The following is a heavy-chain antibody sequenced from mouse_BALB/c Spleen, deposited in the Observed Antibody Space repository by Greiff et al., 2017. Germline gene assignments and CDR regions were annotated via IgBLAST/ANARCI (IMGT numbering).Heavy chain of an antibody. D-gene: IGHD2-4*01. V-gene: IGHV5-12-1*01. J-gene: IGHJ2*01. Sequence: EVKLVESGGGLVKPGGSLKLSCAASGFAFSSYDMSWVRQTPEKRLEWVAYISSGGGSTYYPDTVKGRFTISRDNAKNTLYLQMSSLKSEDSAIYYCARGDGITIDYWGQGTTLTVSS. CDR1: GFAFSSYD. CDR2: ISSGGGST. CDR3: ARGDGITIDY.